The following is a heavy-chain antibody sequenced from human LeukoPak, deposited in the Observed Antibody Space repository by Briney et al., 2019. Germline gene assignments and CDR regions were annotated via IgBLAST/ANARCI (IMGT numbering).Heavy chain of an antibody. Sequence: PGGSLRLSCAASGFTFSGSTIHWVRQASGKGLEWVGRMRSKANSFVRTYAASVQGRFTISRDDSKNTAYLQMNNLKIEDTAVYYFTTDQFNSFDVWGQGTVVTVSA. CDR2: MRSKANSFVR. CDR3: TTDQFNSFDV. CDR1: GFTFSGST. V-gene: IGHV3-73*01. J-gene: IGHJ3*01. D-gene: IGHD5-24*01.